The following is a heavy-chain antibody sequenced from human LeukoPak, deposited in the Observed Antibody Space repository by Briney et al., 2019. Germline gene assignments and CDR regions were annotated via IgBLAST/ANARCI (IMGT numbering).Heavy chain of an antibody. D-gene: IGHD3-10*01. CDR2: IFYSGST. CDR1: SGSISTGNYY. CDR3: ARGAMVRGVISWFDP. J-gene: IGHJ5*02. V-gene: IGHV4-39*07. Sequence: SETLSLTCTVSSGSISTGNYYWGWVRQPPGKALEWIGNIFYSGSTYYSPSLKSRVTISLDTSRNQFSLKLNPVTAADTAVYYCARGAMVRGVISWFDPWGQGTLVTVSS.